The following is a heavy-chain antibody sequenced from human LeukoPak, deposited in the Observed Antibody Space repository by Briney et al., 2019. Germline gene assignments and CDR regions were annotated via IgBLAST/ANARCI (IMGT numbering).Heavy chain of an antibody. CDR1: GGSISSCY. V-gene: IGHV4-59*08. CDR3: ARLGDDFWSGYFNWFDP. Sequence: SETLSLTCTVSGGSISSCYWSWIRQPPGKGLEWIGYIYYSGSTNYNPSLKSRVTISVDTSKNQFSLKLSSVTAADTAVYYCARLGDDFWSGYFNWFDPWGQGTLVTVSS. J-gene: IGHJ5*02. CDR2: IYYSGST. D-gene: IGHD3-3*01.